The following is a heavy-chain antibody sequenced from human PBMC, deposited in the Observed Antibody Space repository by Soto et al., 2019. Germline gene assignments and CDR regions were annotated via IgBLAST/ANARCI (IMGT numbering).Heavy chain of an antibody. CDR2: ISAYNGNT. J-gene: IGHJ3*02. Sequence: GASVKVSCKASGYTFTSYGISWVRQAPGQGLEWMGWISAYNGNTNYAQKLQGRVTMTTDTSTSTAYMELRSLRSDDTAVYYCARDRPTRFLEWFHSTPEFAIWGQGTMVTVSS. CDR3: ARDRPTRFLEWFHSTPEFAI. D-gene: IGHD3-3*01. CDR1: GYTFTSYG. V-gene: IGHV1-18*01.